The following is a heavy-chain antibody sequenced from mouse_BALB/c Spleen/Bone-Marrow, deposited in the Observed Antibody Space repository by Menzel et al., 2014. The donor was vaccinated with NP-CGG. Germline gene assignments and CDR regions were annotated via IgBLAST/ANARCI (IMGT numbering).Heavy chain of an antibody. Sequence: EVELMESGPELVKPGASVKVSCKASGYTFTSFVMHWVKQKPGQGLEWIGYINPDNDGTKYNEKFKGKATLTSDKSSTTAYMELSSLTSEDSAVYYCARTMIYFYAMDYWGQGTSVTVSS. CDR3: ARTMIYFYAMDY. J-gene: IGHJ4*01. CDR1: GYTFTSFV. CDR2: INPDNDGT. V-gene: IGHV1-14*01. D-gene: IGHD2-4*01.